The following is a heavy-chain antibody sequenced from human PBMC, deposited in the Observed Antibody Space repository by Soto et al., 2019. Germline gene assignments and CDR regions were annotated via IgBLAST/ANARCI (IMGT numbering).Heavy chain of an antibody. CDR1: GFTFSSYS. CDR2: ISSSSSYI. Sequence: EVQLVESGGGLVKPGGSLRLSCAASGFTFSSYSMNWVRQAPGKGLEWVSSISSSSSYIYYADSVKGRFTISRDNAKNSRDLQRNSLRAEDTAVYYWARLPGVGSGWYTPGDYWGQGTLDTVSS. J-gene: IGHJ4*02. V-gene: IGHV3-21*01. CDR3: ARLPGVGSGWYTPGDY. D-gene: IGHD6-19*01.